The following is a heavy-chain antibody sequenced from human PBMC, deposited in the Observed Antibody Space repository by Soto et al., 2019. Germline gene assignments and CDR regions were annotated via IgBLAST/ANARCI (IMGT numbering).Heavy chain of an antibody. Sequence: LSLTCTVSGGSISSGGYYWSWIRQHPGKGLEWIGYIYYSGNTYYNPSLKSRVTISVDTSNNQFSLKLSSVTAADTAVYYCARDDDSSGYGYFDLWGRGTLVTVSS. CDR3: ARDDDSSGYGYFDL. V-gene: IGHV4-31*03. J-gene: IGHJ2*01. CDR1: GGSISSGGYY. D-gene: IGHD3-22*01. CDR2: IYYSGNT.